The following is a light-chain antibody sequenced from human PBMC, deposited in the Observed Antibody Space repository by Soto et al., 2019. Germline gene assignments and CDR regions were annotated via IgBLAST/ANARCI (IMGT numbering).Light chain of an antibody. Sequence: MTQSPATLSVPPAERATLSCRASQSVSGKLAWYQQKPGQAPRLLIYDASTRATGIPARFSGSGSGTEFTLTISSLQSEDFAIYYCQHSNNWPRTFGQGTRLDI. CDR1: QSVSGK. V-gene: IGKV3-15*01. J-gene: IGKJ1*01. CDR2: DAS. CDR3: QHSNNWPRT.